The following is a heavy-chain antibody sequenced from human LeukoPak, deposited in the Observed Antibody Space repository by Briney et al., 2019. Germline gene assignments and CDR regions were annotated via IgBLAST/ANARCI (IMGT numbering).Heavy chain of an antibody. Sequence: ASVKVSCKASGYTFTSYYMHWARQAPGQGLEWMGIINPSGGSTSYAQKFQGRVTMTRDTSTSTVYMELSSLRSEDTAVYYCARARHSNWFDPWGQGTLVTVSS. J-gene: IGHJ5*02. CDR3: ARARHSNWFDP. CDR1: GYTFTSYY. D-gene: IGHD2/OR15-2a*01. V-gene: IGHV1-46*01. CDR2: INPSGGST.